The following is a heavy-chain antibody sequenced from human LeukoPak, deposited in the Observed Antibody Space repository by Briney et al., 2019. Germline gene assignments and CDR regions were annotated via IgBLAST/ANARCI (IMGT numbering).Heavy chain of an antibody. CDR3: ARQVTFGYAYAYYFDY. Sequence: SETLSLTCTVSGGSVSSGSYYWSWIRQPPGKGLEWIGYIYYSGSTNYNPSLKSRVTISVDTSKNQFSLKLSSVTAADTAVYYCARQVTFGYAYAYYFDYWGQGSLVTVSS. CDR2: IYYSGST. CDR1: GGSVSSGSYY. V-gene: IGHV4-61*01. J-gene: IGHJ4*02. D-gene: IGHD5-18*01.